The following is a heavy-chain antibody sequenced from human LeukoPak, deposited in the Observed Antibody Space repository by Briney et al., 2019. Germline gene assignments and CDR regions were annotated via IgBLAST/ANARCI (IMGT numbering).Heavy chain of an antibody. V-gene: IGHV3-73*01. CDR1: GFIFNVVA. Sequence: PGGSLKLSCAACGFIFNVVAMHWLRQASGKGLEWVGRIRSKANSYATAYAASVKGRFTISRDDSKNTAYLQMNSLKTEDTAGYYCTLYRGAASCFDALQIWGQGTMVTVSS. CDR2: IRSKANSYAT. CDR3: TLYRGAASCFDALQI. J-gene: IGHJ3*02. D-gene: IGHD3-10*01.